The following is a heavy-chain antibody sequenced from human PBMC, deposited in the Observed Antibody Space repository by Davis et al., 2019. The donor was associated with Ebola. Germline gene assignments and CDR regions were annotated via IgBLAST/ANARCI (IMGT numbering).Heavy chain of an antibody. D-gene: IGHD3-10*01. Sequence: SETLSLTCTVSGGSISSGAYYWSWIRQHPGKGLEWIGYIYYSGNTYYNPSLKSRVTISVDTSKNQFALKLSSVTAADTAVYYCARRSITMVRGVIITAEWFDPWGQGTLVTVSS. CDR1: GGSISSGAYY. V-gene: IGHV4-31*03. CDR3: ARRSITMVRGVIITAEWFDP. CDR2: IYYSGNT. J-gene: IGHJ5*02.